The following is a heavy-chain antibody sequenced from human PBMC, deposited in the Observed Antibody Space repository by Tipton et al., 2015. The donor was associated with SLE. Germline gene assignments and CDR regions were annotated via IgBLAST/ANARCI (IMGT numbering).Heavy chain of an antibody. D-gene: IGHD1-1*01. J-gene: IGHJ4*02. CDR3: ASGFNFYFDY. Sequence: LRLSCTVSGGSISNHYWSWIRQPPGKGLEWIGYIYYSGITYYNPSLKSRVTISVDTSKKQFSLKLNSVTAADTAVYYCASGFNFYFDYWGQGTLVTVSS. CDR2: IYYSGIT. V-gene: IGHV4-59*11. CDR1: GGSISNHY.